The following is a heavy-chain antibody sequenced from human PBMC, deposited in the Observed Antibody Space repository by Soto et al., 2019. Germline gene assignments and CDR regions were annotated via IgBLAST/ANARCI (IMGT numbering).Heavy chain of an antibody. CDR2: INHSGST. CDR1: GGSFSGYY. CDR3: ARAAKRGARYSSSSYYYYYGMDV. J-gene: IGHJ6*02. Sequence: PSETLSLTCAVYGGSFSGYYWSWIRQPPGKGLEWSGEINHSGSTNYNPSLKSRVTISVDTSKNQFSLKLSSVTAADTAVYYCARAAKRGARYSSSSYYYYYGMDVWGQGTTVTVSS. V-gene: IGHV4-34*01. D-gene: IGHD6-6*01.